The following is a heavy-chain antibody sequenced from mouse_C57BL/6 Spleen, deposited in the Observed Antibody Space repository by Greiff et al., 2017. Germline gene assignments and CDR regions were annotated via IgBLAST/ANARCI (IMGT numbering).Heavy chain of an antibody. Sequence: QVQLQQSGPELVKPGASVKISCKASGYAFSSSWMNWVKQRPGKGLEWIGRISPGDGDTNYNGKFKGKYTLTADKSSSTAYMQLSSLTSEDSAVDFCARSDDSNLFDYWGQGTTLTVSS. CDR1: GYAFSSSW. CDR3: ARSDDSNLFDY. J-gene: IGHJ2*01. CDR2: ISPGDGDT. V-gene: IGHV1-82*01. D-gene: IGHD2-5*01.